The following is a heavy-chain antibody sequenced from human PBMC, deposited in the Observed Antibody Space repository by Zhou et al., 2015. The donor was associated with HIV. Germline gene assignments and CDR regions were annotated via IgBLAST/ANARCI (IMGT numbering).Heavy chain of an antibody. CDR2: INPSGGYT. V-gene: IGHV1-46*01. Sequence: QVQLVQSGAEVRKPGASVKVSCEASGYTFTNFYIHWVRQAPGQGLEWMGIINPSGGYTRHAQQFLGRVTLTRDTSTRTVYMELTSLRYDDTAVYYCARDREYRFSGSRPGYWYFDLWGRGTLVTVSS. J-gene: IGHJ2*01. CDR1: GYTFTNFY. CDR3: ARDREYRFSGSRPGYWYFDL. D-gene: IGHD1-26*01.